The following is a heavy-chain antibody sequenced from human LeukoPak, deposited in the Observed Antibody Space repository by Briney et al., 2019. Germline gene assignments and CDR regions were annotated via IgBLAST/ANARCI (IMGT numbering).Heavy chain of an antibody. J-gene: IGHJ4*02. CDR3: AATYYDYVWGSYRHDY. CDR1: GGSISSYY. V-gene: IGHV4-4*07. Sequence: PSETLSLTCTVSGGSISSYYWSWIRQPAGKGLEWIGRIYTSGSTNYNPSLKSRVTMSVDTSKNQFSLKLSSVTAADTAVYYCAATYYDYVWGSYRHDYWGQGTLVTVSS. D-gene: IGHD3-16*02. CDR2: IYTSGST.